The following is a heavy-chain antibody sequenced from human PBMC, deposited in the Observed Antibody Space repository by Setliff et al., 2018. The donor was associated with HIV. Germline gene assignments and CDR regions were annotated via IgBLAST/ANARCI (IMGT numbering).Heavy chain of an antibody. CDR1: GYSISSGYY. Sequence: PSETLSLTCAVSGYSISSGYYWGWIRQPPGRGLEWIGNIYHSGGTHYNPSLRSRVTISVDTSKNHFSLKLNSVTAADTAVYYCARTRGYTYGYIDSWAQGTLVTV. V-gene: IGHV4-38-2*01. J-gene: IGHJ4*02. CDR3: ARTRGYTYGYIDS. CDR2: IYHSGGT. D-gene: IGHD5-18*01.